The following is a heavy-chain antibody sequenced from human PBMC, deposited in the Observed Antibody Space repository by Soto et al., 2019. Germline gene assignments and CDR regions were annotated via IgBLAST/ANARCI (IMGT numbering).Heavy chain of an antibody. V-gene: IGHV3-15*07. Sequence: GGSLRLSCAASGFTFSNAWMNWVRQAPGKGLEWVGRIKSKTDGGTTDYAAPVKGRFTISRDDSKNTLYWQMNSLKTEDTAVYYCTTDGQYEPRRHYYGSGTDFVSGTKYGMDVWGQGTTVTVSS. CDR3: TTDGQYEPRRHYYGSGTDFVSGTKYGMDV. CDR2: IKSKTDGGTT. D-gene: IGHD3-10*01. CDR1: GFTFSNAW. J-gene: IGHJ6*02.